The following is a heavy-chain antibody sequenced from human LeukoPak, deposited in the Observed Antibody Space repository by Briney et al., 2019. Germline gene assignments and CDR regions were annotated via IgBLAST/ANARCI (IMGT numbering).Heavy chain of an antibody. V-gene: IGHV3-48*03. Sequence: PGGSLRLSCAASGFTFSSCEMNWVRQAPGKGLEWVSYISSSGSTIYYADSVKGRFTISRDNAKNSLYLQMNSLRAEDTAVYYCARVGYSSGWYYFDYWGQGTLVTVSS. J-gene: IGHJ4*02. D-gene: IGHD6-19*01. CDR3: ARVGYSSGWYYFDY. CDR2: ISSSGSTI. CDR1: GFTFSSCE.